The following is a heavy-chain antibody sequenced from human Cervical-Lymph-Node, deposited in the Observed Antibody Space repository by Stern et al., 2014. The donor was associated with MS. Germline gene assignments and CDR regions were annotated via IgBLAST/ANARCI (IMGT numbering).Heavy chain of an antibody. CDR3: AKWFGGSGSYFYGMDV. Sequence: VQLVESGGGVVQPGRSLRLSCAASGFTFSSYGMHWVRPAPGKGLEWVAVISYDGSNKYYADSVKGRFTISRDNSKNTLYLQMNSLRAEDTAVYYCAKWFGGSGSYFYGMDVWGQGTTVTVSS. D-gene: IGHD3-10*01. J-gene: IGHJ6*02. V-gene: IGHV3-30*18. CDR2: ISYDGSNK. CDR1: GFTFSSYG.